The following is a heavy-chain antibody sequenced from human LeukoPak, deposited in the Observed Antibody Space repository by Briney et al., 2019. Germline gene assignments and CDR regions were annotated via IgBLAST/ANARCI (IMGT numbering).Heavy chain of an antibody. V-gene: IGHV3-23*01. CDR2: ISGSGGST. Sequence: PGGSLRLSCAASGFTFSSYAMSWVRQAPGKGLEWVSAISGSGGSTYYADSVKGRFTISRDNSKNTLYLQMNSLRAEDTAVYYCAREAYYDYVWGSYRGLSWFDPWGQGTLVTVSS. D-gene: IGHD3-16*02. CDR3: AREAYYDYVWGSYRGLSWFDP. J-gene: IGHJ5*02. CDR1: GFTFSSYA.